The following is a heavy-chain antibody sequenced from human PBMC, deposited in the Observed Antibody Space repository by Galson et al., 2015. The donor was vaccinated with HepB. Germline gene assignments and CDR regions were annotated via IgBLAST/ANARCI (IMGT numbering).Heavy chain of an antibody. CDR1: GESFSGYY. CDR2: INHSGST. V-gene: IGHV4-34*01. D-gene: IGHD2-2*01. Sequence: ETLSLTCAVYGESFSGYYWSWIRQPPGKGLEWIGEINHSGSTNYNPSLKSRVTISVDTSKNQFSLKLSSVTAADTAVYYCARDYCSSTSCYYSYYYYYGMDVWGQGTTVTVSS. CDR3: ARDYCSSTSCYYSYYYYYGMDV. J-gene: IGHJ6*02.